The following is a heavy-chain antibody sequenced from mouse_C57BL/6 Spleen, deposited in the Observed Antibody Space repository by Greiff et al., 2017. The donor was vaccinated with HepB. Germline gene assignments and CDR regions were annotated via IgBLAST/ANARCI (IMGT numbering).Heavy chain of an antibody. CDR2: IYPGGGYT. CDR1: GYTFTNYW. Sequence: QVQLKESGAELVRPGTSVKMSCKASGYTFTNYWIGWAKQRPGHGLEWIGDIYPGGGYTNYNEKFKGKATLTADKSSSTAYMQLSSLTSEDSAIYYSARAGTTVPHWYFDVWGTGTTVTVSS. J-gene: IGHJ1*03. CDR3: ARAGTTVPHWYFDV. D-gene: IGHD1-1*01. V-gene: IGHV1-63*01.